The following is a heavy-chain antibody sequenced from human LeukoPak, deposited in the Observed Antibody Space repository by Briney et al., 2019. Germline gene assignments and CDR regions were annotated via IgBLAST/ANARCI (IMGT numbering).Heavy chain of an antibody. CDR1: GGTFNIYG. CDR2: IIATYGTP. V-gene: IGHV1-69*05. Sequence: ASVKVSFKASGGTFNIYGISWVRQAPGQGLQWMGGIIATYGTPNYAQKFQGRVTITMDESTITAYMELTSLRSEDTAVYYCAKSGSYYTEYFHHWGQGTLVTVSS. CDR3: AKSGSYYTEYFHH. J-gene: IGHJ1*01. D-gene: IGHD1-26*01.